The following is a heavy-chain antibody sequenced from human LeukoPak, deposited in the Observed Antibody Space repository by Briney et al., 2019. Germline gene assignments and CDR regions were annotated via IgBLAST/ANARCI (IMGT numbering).Heavy chain of an antibody. D-gene: IGHD6-19*01. Sequence: GGSLRLSCAASGFTFSSYSMNWVRQAPGKGLEWVSSISSSSSYIYYADSVKGRFTISRDNSKNTLYLQMNSLRAEDTAVYYCAKEGPPIAVAGYYFDYWGQGTLVTVSS. V-gene: IGHV3-21*04. CDR3: AKEGPPIAVAGYYFDY. CDR2: ISSSSSYI. CDR1: GFTFSSYS. J-gene: IGHJ4*02.